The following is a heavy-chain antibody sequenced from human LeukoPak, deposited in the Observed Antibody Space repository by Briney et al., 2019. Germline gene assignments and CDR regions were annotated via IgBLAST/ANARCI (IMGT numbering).Heavy chain of an antibody. CDR2: MNPNSGNT. CDR3: ARFVRDYYYYYMDV. V-gene: IGHV1-8*03. J-gene: IGHJ6*03. D-gene: IGHD3-16*02. CDR1: GYTFTSYD. Sequence: GASVKVSCKASGYTFTSYDINWVRQATGQGLEWMGWMNPNSGNTGYAQKFQGRVTITRNTSISTAYMELSSPRSEDTAVYYCARFVRDYYYYYMDVWGKGTTVTVSS.